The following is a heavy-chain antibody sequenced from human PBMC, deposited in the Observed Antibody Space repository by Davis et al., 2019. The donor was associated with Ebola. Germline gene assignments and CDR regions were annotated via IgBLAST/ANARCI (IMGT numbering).Heavy chain of an antibody. Sequence: LRLSCTVSGGSVSSGGYYWSWIRQLPGKGLEWIGYIYYSGSTYYNPSLKSRVTISVDTSKNQFSLKLSSVTAADTAVYYCARGSYGAWFDPWGQGTLVTVSS. J-gene: IGHJ5*02. D-gene: IGHD3-10*01. CDR1: GGSVSSGGYY. V-gene: IGHV4-31*03. CDR3: ARGSYGAWFDP. CDR2: IYYSGST.